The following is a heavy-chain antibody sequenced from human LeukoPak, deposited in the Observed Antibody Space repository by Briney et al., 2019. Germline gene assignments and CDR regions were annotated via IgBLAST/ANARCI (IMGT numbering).Heavy chain of an antibody. V-gene: IGHV3-21*01. J-gene: IGHJ6*02. CDR2: ITRSFNNI. CDR1: GFTVRPYS. CDR3: ARGTGDYYGMDV. Sequence: GGSLRLSCAASGFTVRPYSMNWVGQAPGKGLEWVSSITRSFNNIYYAGSVKGRFTISRDNAENSLYLQMNSLRAEDTAVYYCARGTGDYYGMDVWGQGTTVTVSS. D-gene: IGHD1-26*01.